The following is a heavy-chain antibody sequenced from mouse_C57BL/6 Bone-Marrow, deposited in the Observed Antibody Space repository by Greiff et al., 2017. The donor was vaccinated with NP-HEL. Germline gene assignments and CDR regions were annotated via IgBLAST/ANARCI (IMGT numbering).Heavy chain of an antibody. J-gene: IGHJ2*01. Sequence: QVTLKVSGPGILQPSQTLSLTCSFSGFSLSTFGMGVGWIRQPSGKGLEWLSHICWDDDKYYNPSLKSRPSISKDTSKNQVFLKIANVDTADTATYYCARVAFVADDFDYWGQGTTLTVSS. D-gene: IGHD1-1*01. V-gene: IGHV8-8*01. CDR2: ICWDDDK. CDR1: GFSLSTFGMG. CDR3: ARVAFVADDFDY.